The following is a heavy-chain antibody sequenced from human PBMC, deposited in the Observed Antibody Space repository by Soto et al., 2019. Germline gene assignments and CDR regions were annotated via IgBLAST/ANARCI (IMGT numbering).Heavy chain of an antibody. Sequence: GESLKISCKGSGYSFTSYWIGWARQMPGKGLEWMGIIYPGDSDTRYSPSFQGQVTISADKSISTAYLQWSSLKASDTAMYYCARHGSPCSSTSCYRADYYYYYYYMDVWGKGTTVTVSS. CDR2: IYPGDSDT. J-gene: IGHJ6*03. D-gene: IGHD2-2*01. CDR3: ARHGSPCSSTSCYRADYYYYYYYMDV. V-gene: IGHV5-51*01. CDR1: GYSFTSYW.